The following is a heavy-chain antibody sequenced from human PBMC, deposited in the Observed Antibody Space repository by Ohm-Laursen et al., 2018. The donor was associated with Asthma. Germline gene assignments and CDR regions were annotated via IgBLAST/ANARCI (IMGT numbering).Heavy chain of an antibody. Sequence: LSLTCAASGFTFSSYGMHWVRQAPGKGLEWLAVISCDGSDKKYADSVKGRFTSSRDDAKNTLYLQMDSLRPEDTAVYYCARDWGRCDGSGYSDFDYWGQGTLVTVSS. CDR2: ISCDGSDK. V-gene: IGHV3-30*03. D-gene: IGHD3-22*01. CDR1: GFTFSSYG. CDR3: ARDWGRCDGSGYSDFDY. J-gene: IGHJ4*02.